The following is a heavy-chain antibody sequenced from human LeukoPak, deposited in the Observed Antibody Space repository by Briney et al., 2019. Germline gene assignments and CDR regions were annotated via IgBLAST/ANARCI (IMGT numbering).Heavy chain of an antibody. CDR1: GFRFSDFT. D-gene: IGHD3-16*01. J-gene: IGHJ5*02. CDR3: GKEGGA. Sequence: GGSLRLSCAASGFRFSDFTMTWVRQAPGKGPEWVSAIGGRGGSTYYADSVEGRFTISRDNSKDMVYLQMNSLKVEDTATYYCGKEGGAWGQGTKVTVSS. CDR2: IGGRGGST. V-gene: IGHV3-23*01.